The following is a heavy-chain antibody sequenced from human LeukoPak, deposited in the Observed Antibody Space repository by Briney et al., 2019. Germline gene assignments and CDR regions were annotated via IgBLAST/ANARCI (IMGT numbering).Heavy chain of an antibody. CDR2: ISAYNGNT. J-gene: IGHJ6*03. CDR3: ARAHSGYSSSWDKPNYYYYYMDV. D-gene: IGHD6-13*01. V-gene: IGHV1-18*01. CDR1: GYTFTSYG. Sequence: ASVKVSCKASGYTFTSYGISWVRQAPGQGLEWMGWISAYNGNTNYAQKLQGRVTMTTDTSTSTAYMELRSLRSDDTAVYYCARAHSGYSSSWDKPNYYYYYMDVWGKGTTVTISS.